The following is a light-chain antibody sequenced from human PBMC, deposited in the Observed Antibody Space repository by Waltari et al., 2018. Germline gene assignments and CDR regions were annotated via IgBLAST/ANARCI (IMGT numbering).Light chain of an antibody. V-gene: IGKV1-39*01. Sequence: DIQMTQSPSSLSAYVGDTVTVTCRASQSISTYLNWYQQKPGKAPKPLIYAASSLQRGVPSRFRGSVSGTEFTLTISSLQPEDFATYYCPQSYTTPSLTFGGGTKVEMK. J-gene: IGKJ4*01. CDR2: AAS. CDR3: PQSYTTPSLT. CDR1: QSISTY.